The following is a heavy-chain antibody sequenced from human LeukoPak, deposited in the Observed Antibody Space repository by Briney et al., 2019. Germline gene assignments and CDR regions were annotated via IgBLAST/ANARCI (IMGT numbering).Heavy chain of an antibody. D-gene: IGHD6-13*01. Sequence: GGALRPSCAAPGFTLHSFAMGWVRPAPGKGLGWVSAISGSGGSTYYAGSVKGRFTISRDNSKNTLYLQMNSLRAEDTAVYYCAKNPDSSSWYGYFDYWGQGTLVTVSS. CDR2: ISGSGGST. V-gene: IGHV3-23*01. CDR1: GFTLHSFA. CDR3: AKNPDSSSWYGYFDY. J-gene: IGHJ4*02.